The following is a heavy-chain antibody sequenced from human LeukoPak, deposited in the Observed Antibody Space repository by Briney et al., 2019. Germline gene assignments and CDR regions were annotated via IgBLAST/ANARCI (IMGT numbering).Heavy chain of an antibody. V-gene: IGHV1-2*02. D-gene: IGHD3-22*01. J-gene: IGHJ3*02. CDR2: INTNSGGT. CDR1: GYTFTGYY. CDR3: ARVYDSSGYYSDAFDI. Sequence: ASVKVSCKASGYTFTGYYMHWVRQAPGQGLEWMGWINTNSGGTNYAQKFQGRVTMTRDTSISTAYMELSRLRSDDTAVYYCARVYDSSGYYSDAFDIWGQGTMVTVSS.